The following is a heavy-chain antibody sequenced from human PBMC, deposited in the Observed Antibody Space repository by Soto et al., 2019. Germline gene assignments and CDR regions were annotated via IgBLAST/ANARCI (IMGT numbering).Heavy chain of an antibody. CDR2: IKFDGSQR. CDR1: GFALSRFW. V-gene: IGHV3-7*03. Sequence: GGSLRLSCAASGFALSRFWMNWVRQAPGKGLEWVANIKFDGSQRSYVDSVKGRFTIFRDNAGNSLYLQMNSLRAEDTAVYYCAKSATVTAEGYYGMDVWGQGTTVTVSS. D-gene: IGHD4-17*01. CDR3: AKSATVTAEGYYGMDV. J-gene: IGHJ6*02.